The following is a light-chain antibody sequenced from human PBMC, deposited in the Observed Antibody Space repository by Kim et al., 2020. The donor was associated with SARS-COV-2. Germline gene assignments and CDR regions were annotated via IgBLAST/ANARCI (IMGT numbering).Light chain of an antibody. CDR3: QQYDTLPYS. V-gene: IGKV1-33*01. CDR2: DAS. J-gene: IGKJ2*03. CDR1: QGLSDH. Sequence: SASVGDRVTTTCQASQGLSDHLNWYPQKPGKAPHLLIYDASNLETGVPSRFSGSKSGTDFTLTITSLQPEDIATYYCQQYDTLPYSFGQGTKLEI.